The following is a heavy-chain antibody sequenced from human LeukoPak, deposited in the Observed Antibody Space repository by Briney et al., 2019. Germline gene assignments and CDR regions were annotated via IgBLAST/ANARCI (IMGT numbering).Heavy chain of an antibody. Sequence: PSETLSLTCAVYGGSFSGYYWSWIRQPPGKGLEWIGEINHSGSTNCDPSLKSRVTISVDTSKNQFSLKLSSVTAADTAVYYCARGPGYCSSTSCYRYYYYYGMDVWGQGTTVTVSS. D-gene: IGHD2-2*01. J-gene: IGHJ6*02. CDR3: ARGPGYCSSTSCYRYYYYYGMDV. V-gene: IGHV4-34*01. CDR2: INHSGST. CDR1: GGSFSGYY.